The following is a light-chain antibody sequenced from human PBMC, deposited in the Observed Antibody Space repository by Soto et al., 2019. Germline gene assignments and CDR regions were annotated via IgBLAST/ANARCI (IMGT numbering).Light chain of an antibody. CDR2: DVS. V-gene: IGLV2-11*01. CDR3: CSYAGSYTFNV. J-gene: IGLJ1*01. Sequence: QSVLTQPRSVSGSPGQSVTISCTGTSSDVGGYNYVSWYQQHPGKAPKLMIYDVSKRPSGVPDRFSGSKSGNTASLTISGLQXEDEADYYCCSYAGSYTFNVFGTGTKGHRP. CDR1: SSDVGGYNY.